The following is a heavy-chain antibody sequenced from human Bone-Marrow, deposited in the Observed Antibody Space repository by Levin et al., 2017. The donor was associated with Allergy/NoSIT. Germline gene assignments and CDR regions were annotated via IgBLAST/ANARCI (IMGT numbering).Heavy chain of an antibody. CDR3: ARLGQRSRRPDS. CDR2: VYSSGST. V-gene: IGHV4-59*08. Sequence: RASETLSLTCTVSGGSITGHFWIWIRQSPGKGLEWIGYVYSSGSTNYNPSFESRVTISVDTSKNHFYLNLNSVTAADTAVYYCARLGQRSRRPDSWGPGTLVTVSS. J-gene: IGHJ4*02. CDR1: GGSITGHF. D-gene: IGHD2-15*01.